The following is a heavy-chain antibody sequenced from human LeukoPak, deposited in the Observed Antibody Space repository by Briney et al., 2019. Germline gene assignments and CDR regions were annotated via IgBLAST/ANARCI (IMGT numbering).Heavy chain of an antibody. Sequence: PGGSLRLSCAASGFTFSSYGMHWVRQAPGKGLEWVAFIRYDGSNKYYADSVKGRFTISRDNSKNTLYLQMNSLRAEDTAVFYCAKSGSYLLFFDYWGQGTLVTVSS. D-gene: IGHD1-26*01. J-gene: IGHJ4*02. V-gene: IGHV3-30*02. CDR3: AKSGSYLLFFDY. CDR2: IRYDGSNK. CDR1: GFTFSSYG.